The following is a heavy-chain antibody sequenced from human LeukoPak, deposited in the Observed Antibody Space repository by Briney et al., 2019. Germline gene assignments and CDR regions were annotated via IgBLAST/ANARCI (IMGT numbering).Heavy chain of an antibody. D-gene: IGHD5-18*01. J-gene: IGHJ4*02. CDR2: IYYIKNT. CDR3: VSPRGFSYGYFDY. V-gene: IGHV4-39*01. Sequence: PSETLSLTCTVSGGSISSSSAYWGWIRQPPGKGLEWIWCIYYIKNTYYNPSLKSRVTISADTSKTQFSLTLGSVSATDTAVYYCVSPRGFSYGYFDYWGQGTLVTVSS. CDR1: GGSISSSSAY.